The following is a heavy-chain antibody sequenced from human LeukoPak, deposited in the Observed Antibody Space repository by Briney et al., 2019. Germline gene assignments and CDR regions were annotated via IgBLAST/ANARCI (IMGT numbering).Heavy chain of an antibody. CDR3: AKDVVGHQWPENY. CDR1: GFTFRTYA. CDR2: ISDSGGTT. V-gene: IGHV3-23*01. J-gene: IGHJ4*02. D-gene: IGHD2-15*01. Sequence: GGSLRLSCVASGFTFRTYAMSWVRQAPGKGLEWVSGISDSGGTTYYVDSVKGRFTIFRDSSKNTLFLQMNSLTADDTAVYYCAKDVVGHQWPENYWGQGTLVTVSS.